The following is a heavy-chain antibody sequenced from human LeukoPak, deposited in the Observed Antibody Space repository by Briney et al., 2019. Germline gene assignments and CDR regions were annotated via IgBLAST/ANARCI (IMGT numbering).Heavy chain of an antibody. CDR2: IGGSGGRI. D-gene: IGHD3-22*01. J-gene: IGHJ6*02. V-gene: IGHV3-23*01. CDR3: AKDSRIVVPSWYGMDV. CDR1: AFTFNTYA. Sequence: GGSLRLSCAASAFTFNTYAMNWVRQAPGKGLEWVSGIGGSGGRIYYADSVKGRFTISRDNSNNTLYLQMNSLRAEDTAIYYCAKDSRIVVPSWYGMDVWGHGTTVSVSS.